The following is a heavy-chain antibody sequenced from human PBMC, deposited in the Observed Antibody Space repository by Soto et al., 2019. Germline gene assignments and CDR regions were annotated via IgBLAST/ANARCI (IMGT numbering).Heavy chain of an antibody. D-gene: IGHD3-16*02. CDR1: GYIFKNYA. J-gene: IGHJ4*02. CDR2: IIPVFGTP. Sequence: QVQLVQSGAEVKETGSSAKVSCKSSGYIFKNYAVTWLRQAPGQGLEWMGGIIPVFGTPDYSEKFRGRVTITADEATSTVYRELRSLTSEDTAVYYCARHLYDYVWGSYRHWGQGTLVTVSS. CDR3: ARHLYDYVWGSYRH. V-gene: IGHV1-69*01.